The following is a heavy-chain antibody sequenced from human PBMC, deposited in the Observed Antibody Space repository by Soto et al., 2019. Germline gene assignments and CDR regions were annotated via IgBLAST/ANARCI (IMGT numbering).Heavy chain of an antibody. D-gene: IGHD6-19*01. V-gene: IGHV3-15*01. CDR3: TTFRLIAVADYCYCMGV. CDR2: IKSKTDGVTT. J-gene: IGHJ6*02. Sequence: GGPLRISFEASGFTFSNPWMSWVRQAPGKGLEWVVCIKSKTDGVTTDYAAPVKVRFTISRDDSKNTLYLQMNSLKTEDTAMYYCTTFRLIAVADYCYCMGVWCQGTTVTVS. CDR1: GFTFSNPW.